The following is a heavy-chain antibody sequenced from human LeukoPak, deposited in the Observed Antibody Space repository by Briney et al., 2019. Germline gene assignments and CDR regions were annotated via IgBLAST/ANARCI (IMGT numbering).Heavy chain of an antibody. Sequence: ASVKVSCKASGYSFTDYYIHWMRQAPGQGLEWMGWIRSDSGATEYAQKFQGRVTITRDTSITTAYMQLTSLTSDDTSVYYCARAPPTSVEFDYWGQGTLVTVSS. CDR2: IRSDSGAT. D-gene: IGHD4-23*01. CDR1: GYSFTDYY. J-gene: IGHJ4*02. CDR3: ARAPPTSVEFDY. V-gene: IGHV1-2*02.